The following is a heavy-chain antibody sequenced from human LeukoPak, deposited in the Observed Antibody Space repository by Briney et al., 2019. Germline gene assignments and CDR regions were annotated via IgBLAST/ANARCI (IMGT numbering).Heavy chain of an antibody. CDR3: AKDYSGSYYALDY. V-gene: IGHV3-23*01. CDR1: GFTVSRNY. D-gene: IGHD1-26*01. Sequence: GGSLRLSCAASGFTVSRNYMSWVRQAPGKGLEWVSTISGSGGRTYYADSVKGRFTISRDKSKNTLYLQMNRLRAEDTAVYNCAKDYSGSYYALDYWGQGTLVTVSS. J-gene: IGHJ4*02. CDR2: ISGSGGRT.